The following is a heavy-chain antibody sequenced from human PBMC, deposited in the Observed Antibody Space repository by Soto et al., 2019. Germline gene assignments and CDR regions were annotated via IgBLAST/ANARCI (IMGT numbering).Heavy chain of an antibody. CDR2: IYYSGST. D-gene: IGHD3-10*01. Sequence: PSETLSLTCTVSGGSISSGDYYWSWIRQPQGKGLEWIGYIYYSGSTYYNPSLKSRVTISVDTSKNQFSLKLSSVTAADTAVYYCARERNYGSGSYYLNHYYYYGMDVWGQGTTVTVSS. CDR3: ARERNYGSGSYYLNHYYYYGMDV. J-gene: IGHJ6*02. CDR1: GGSISSGDYY. V-gene: IGHV4-30-4*01.